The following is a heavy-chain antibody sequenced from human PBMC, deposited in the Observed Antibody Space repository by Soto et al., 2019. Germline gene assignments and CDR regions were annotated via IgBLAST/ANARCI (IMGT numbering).Heavy chain of an antibody. Sequence: QVQLQQWGAGLLKPSETLSLTCAVYGGSFSGYYWSWIRQPPGKGLEWIGEINHSGSTNYNPSLKGPGTLSVDTSQNQFPLKLSSVTAADTAVYYCARGPHIVATIKNWFDPWGQGTLVTVSS. D-gene: IGHD5-12*01. CDR1: GGSFSGYY. CDR2: INHSGST. J-gene: IGHJ5*02. CDR3: ARGPHIVATIKNWFDP. V-gene: IGHV4-34*01.